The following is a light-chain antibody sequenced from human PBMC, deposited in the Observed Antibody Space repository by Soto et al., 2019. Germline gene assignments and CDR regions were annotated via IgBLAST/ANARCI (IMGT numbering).Light chain of an antibody. J-gene: IGKJ1*01. CDR2: DAS. Sequence: EIVLTQSPATLSLSPGERATLSCRASQTVYSYLAWYQQKPGQAPRLLIYDASNRATGIPARFSGSGSGTDFTLTISSLEPEDFAVYYWQQRSNWPRTFGQGTKVEIK. CDR1: QTVYSY. V-gene: IGKV3-11*01. CDR3: QQRSNWPRT.